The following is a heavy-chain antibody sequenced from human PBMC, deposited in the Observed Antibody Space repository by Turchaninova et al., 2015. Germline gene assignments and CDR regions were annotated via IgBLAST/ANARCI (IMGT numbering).Heavy chain of an antibody. CDR1: GFSPSNARMG. J-gene: IGHJ4*02. V-gene: IGHV2-26*01. Sequence: QVTVKESGPVLVKPTETPTPTCPLPGFSPSNARMGLSWTRQPPGESLEWLAHIFSNDEKSYSTSLKSRLTISKDTSKSQVVLTLTNMDPVDTATYFCARIRAGGWDPIPSVDYWGQGSLVTVSS. CDR3: ARIRAGGWDPIPSVDY. D-gene: IGHD1-26*01. CDR2: IFSNDEK.